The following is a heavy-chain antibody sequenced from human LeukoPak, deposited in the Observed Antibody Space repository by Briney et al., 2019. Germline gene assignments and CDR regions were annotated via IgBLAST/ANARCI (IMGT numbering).Heavy chain of an antibody. J-gene: IGHJ4*02. Sequence: GGALRLSCVASLFTFSSYVMQWVRPAPGKGLEWVAIIPFDGSSKYYADSVKGRFTISRDNYKNTLYLQMNSLRAEDTAMYYCARDANPPNYHFDSWGQETLVTVSS. CDR3: ARDANPPNYHFDS. D-gene: IGHD5-24*01. CDR1: LFTFSSYV. CDR2: IPFDGSSK. V-gene: IGHV3-30*04.